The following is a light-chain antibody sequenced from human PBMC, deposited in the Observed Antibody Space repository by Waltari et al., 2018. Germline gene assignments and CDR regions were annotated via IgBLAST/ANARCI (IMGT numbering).Light chain of an antibody. V-gene: IGKV4-1*01. CDR1: QSLFSSSKNF. CDR3: QQFYASPPT. Sequence: DIVMTQSPDSLAVSLGERATINCRSSQSLFSSSKNFLAWYQQRPGQPPRQLFSRPSSRASGVPDRFTAGGSGTDFTLTITNLQPEDVAVYYCQQFYASPPTFGQGSTVKIK. CDR2: RPS. J-gene: IGKJ1*01.